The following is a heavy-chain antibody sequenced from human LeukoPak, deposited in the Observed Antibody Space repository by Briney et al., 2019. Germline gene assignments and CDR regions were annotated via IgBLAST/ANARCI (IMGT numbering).Heavy chain of an antibody. CDR1: GGSISSSSYY. Sequence: PSETLSLTCTVSGGSISSSSYYWGWIRQPPGKGLEWIGSIYYSGSTNYNPSLKSRVTISVDTSKNQFSLKLSSVTAADTAVYYCARVIRYGSGSYFDYWGQGTLVTVSS. D-gene: IGHD3-10*01. V-gene: IGHV4-39*07. J-gene: IGHJ4*02. CDR3: ARVIRYGSGSYFDY. CDR2: IYYSGST.